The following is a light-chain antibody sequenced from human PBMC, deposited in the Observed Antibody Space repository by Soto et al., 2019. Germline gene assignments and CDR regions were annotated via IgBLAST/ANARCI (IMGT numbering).Light chain of an antibody. CDR2: KVS. J-gene: IGKJ2*01. CDR3: MQGTKWPGT. V-gene: IGKV2-30*01. CDR1: QSLVYSDGNTY. Sequence: DVVVTQSPLSLPVTLGQPASISCRSSQSLVYSDGNTYLSWFHQRPGQSPRRLIYKVSNRDSGVPDRFSGSGSGTDFTLKISRVEAEDVGVYYCMQGTKWPGTFDQGTKLEIK.